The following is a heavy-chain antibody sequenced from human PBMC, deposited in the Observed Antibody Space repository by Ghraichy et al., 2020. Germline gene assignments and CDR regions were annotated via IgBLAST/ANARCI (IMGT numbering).Heavy chain of an antibody. J-gene: IGHJ4*02. CDR2: IYWNDDK. D-gene: IGHD3-22*01. Sequence: SGPTLVKPTQTLTLTCTFSGFSLSTSGVGVGWIRQPPGKALEWLALIYWNDDKRYSPSLKSRLTITKDTSKNQVVLTMTNMDPVDTATYYCAHSVSAYYDSSGYPDYWGQGTLVTVSS. V-gene: IGHV2-5*01. CDR3: AHSVSAYYDSSGYPDY. CDR1: GFSLSTSGVG.